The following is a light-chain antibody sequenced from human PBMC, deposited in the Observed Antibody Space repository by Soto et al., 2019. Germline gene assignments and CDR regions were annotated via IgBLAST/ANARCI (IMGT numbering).Light chain of an antibody. J-gene: IGLJ2*01. Sequence: QSVLTQPASVSGSPGQSITISCTGTSSDIGAYNFVSWYQQHPGKAPKLMLYDVNIRPSGVSNRFSGSRSGNTASLTISGIQAEDEGDYYCTSWTTSTTMIFGGGTMLTVL. V-gene: IGLV2-14*03. CDR1: SSDIGAYNF. CDR3: TSWTTSTTMI. CDR2: DVN.